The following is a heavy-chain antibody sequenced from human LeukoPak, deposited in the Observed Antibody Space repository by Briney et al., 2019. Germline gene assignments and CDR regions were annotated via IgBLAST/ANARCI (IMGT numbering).Heavy chain of an antibody. CDR1: GDSVSSNSAA. D-gene: IGHD1-1*01. CDR2: TGYRSKWYN. CDR3: ARDRATGTTGFDY. Sequence: SQTLSLTCAISGDSVSSNSAAWNWLRQSPSRGLEWLGRTGYRSKWYNDYAVSVKSRVTINPDTSKNQVSLQLNSVTPEDTAVYYCARDRATGTTGFDYWGQGILVTVSS. J-gene: IGHJ4*02. V-gene: IGHV6-1*01.